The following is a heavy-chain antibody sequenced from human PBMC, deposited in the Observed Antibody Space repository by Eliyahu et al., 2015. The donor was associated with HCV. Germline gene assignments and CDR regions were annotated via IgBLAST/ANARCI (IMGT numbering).Heavy chain of an antibody. J-gene: IGHJ4*02. V-gene: IGHV3-15*01. CDR2: IKSKTDGGTT. CDR1: GFTFSXAW. CDR3: TWGRHYDYVWGSYRYGLSDY. D-gene: IGHD3-16*02. Sequence: EVQLVESGGGLVKPGGSXRLSCAASGFTFSXAWXSXVXQAPGKGLEWVGRIKSKTDGGTTDYAAPVKGRFTISRDDSKNTLYLQMNSLKTEDTAVYYCTWGRHYDYVWGSYRYGLSDYWGQGTLVTVSS.